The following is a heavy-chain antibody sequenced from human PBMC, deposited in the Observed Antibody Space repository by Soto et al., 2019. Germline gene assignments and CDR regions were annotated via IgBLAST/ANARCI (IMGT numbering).Heavy chain of an antibody. J-gene: IGHJ4*02. CDR1: GGSISSGSYY. V-gene: IGHV4-31*03. Sequence: PXQTLPRPCTVSGGSISSGSYYWSWIRQHPGKGLEWIGYIYYSGSTYYNPSLKSRVTISVDTSKNQFSLKLSYVTASDTAVYYCARFPNYYYDSSGYADWGQGTLVTVSS. CDR2: IYYSGST. CDR3: ARFPNYYYDSSGYAD. D-gene: IGHD3-22*01.